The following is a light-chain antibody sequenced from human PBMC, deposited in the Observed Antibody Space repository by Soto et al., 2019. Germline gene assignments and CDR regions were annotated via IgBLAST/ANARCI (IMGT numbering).Light chain of an antibody. CDR3: QQYGASPRT. CDR1: QTITSNN. CDR2: GAS. Sequence: EIVLTQSPGTLSLSPGERATLSCRASQTITSNNLAWYQQKPGQSPRLLIYGASSRATGIPDRFRGSGSGTDFTLTISRLEPEDFAVYYCQQYGASPRTFGQGTKVDI. J-gene: IGKJ1*01. V-gene: IGKV3-20*01.